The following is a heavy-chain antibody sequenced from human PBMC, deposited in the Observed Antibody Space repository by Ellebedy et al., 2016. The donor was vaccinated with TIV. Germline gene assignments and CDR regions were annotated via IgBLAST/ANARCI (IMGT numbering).Heavy chain of an antibody. J-gene: IGHJ3*02. CDR3: AKDPQGDYVGAFDI. CDR2: ISVSGGST. Sequence: GESLKISCAASGFTFSSYAMSWVRQTPGKGLEWVSAISVSGGSTYYADSVKGRFTISRDNSKNTLYLQMNSLRAEDTAVYYCAKDPQGDYVGAFDIWGQGTMVTVSS. V-gene: IGHV3-23*01. D-gene: IGHD4-17*01. CDR1: GFTFSSYA.